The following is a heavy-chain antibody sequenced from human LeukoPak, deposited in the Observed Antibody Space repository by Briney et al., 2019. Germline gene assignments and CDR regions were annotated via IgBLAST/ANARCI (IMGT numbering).Heavy chain of an antibody. CDR1: GYTFTNSY. J-gene: IGHJ4*02. CDR3: ASPEVGY. D-gene: IGHD2-15*01. CDR2: INPSGGST. V-gene: IGHV1-46*03. Sequence: ASVKVSCKASGYTFTNSYKHWVRQAPGQGLEWMGIINPSGGSTNYAQKFQGRVTMTRDTSTSTVYMELYSLRSEDTAVYYCASPEVGYWGQGTLVTVSS.